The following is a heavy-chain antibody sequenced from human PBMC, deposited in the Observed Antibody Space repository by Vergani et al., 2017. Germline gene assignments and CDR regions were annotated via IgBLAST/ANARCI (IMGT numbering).Heavy chain of an antibody. CDR3: ARERYNWNGIPKIFDY. D-gene: IGHD1-1*01. Sequence: QVQLVQSGAEVGKPGASVKISCKASGYTFTAYYIHWVRQAPEQGLEWVGVISPDGFSTFYAQKFQGRVTITRDTSTSTVYVEVTSLRSDDTAVYYCARERYNWNGIPKIFDYWGQGTLVTVSS. V-gene: IGHV1-46*01. CDR2: ISPDGFST. CDR1: GYTFTAYY. J-gene: IGHJ4*02.